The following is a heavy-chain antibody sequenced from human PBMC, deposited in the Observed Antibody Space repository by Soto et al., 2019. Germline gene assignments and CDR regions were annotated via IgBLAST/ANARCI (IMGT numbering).Heavy chain of an antibody. CDR2: VYYSGST. V-gene: IGHV4-59*02. CDR1: GGSVSNSY. J-gene: IGHJ4*02. CDR3: ARGRSHEWELLVQYFDY. D-gene: IGHD1-26*01. Sequence: TLSLTCTVSGGSVSNSYWGWIRQPPGKGLEWVAYVYYSGSTNCNPSLGSRVTISVDKSKNQFSLKMTSVTGADTAVYYCARGRSHEWELLVQYFDYWGQGTLVTVSS.